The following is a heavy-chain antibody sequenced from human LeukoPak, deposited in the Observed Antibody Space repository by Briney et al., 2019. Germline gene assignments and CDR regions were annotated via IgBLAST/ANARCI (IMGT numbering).Heavy chain of an antibody. CDR2: IYYSGST. CDR3: ARETFGYCSGGSCSD. CDR1: VGSISSYY. Sequence: SETLSLTCTVSVGSISSYYWSWIRQPPGKGLEWIGYIYYSGSTNYNPSLKSRVTISVDTSKNQFSLKLSSVTAADTAVYYCARETFGYCSGGSCSDWGQGTLVTVSS. V-gene: IGHV4-59*01. J-gene: IGHJ1*01. D-gene: IGHD2-15*01.